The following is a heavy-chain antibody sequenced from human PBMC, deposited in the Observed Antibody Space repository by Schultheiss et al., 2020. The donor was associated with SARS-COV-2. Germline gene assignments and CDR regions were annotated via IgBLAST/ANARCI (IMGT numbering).Heavy chain of an antibody. D-gene: IGHD2-15*01. CDR2: IYYSGST. Sequence: SETLSLTCTVSGGSIGSGNYYWSWIRQAPGKGLEWIGYIYYSGSTYYSPSLKSRLTMSLDSSKNQFSLRLISVTAADTAVYYCARGAGRQVLLEYHYYGMGVWGQGTTVTVSS. CDR1: GGSIGSGNYY. CDR3: ARGAGRQVLLEYHYYGMGV. V-gene: IGHV4-30-4*01. J-gene: IGHJ6*02.